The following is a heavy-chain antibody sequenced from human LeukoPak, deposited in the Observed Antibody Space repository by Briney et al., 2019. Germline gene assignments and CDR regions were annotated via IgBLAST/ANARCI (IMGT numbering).Heavy chain of an antibody. D-gene: IGHD3-3*01. J-gene: IGHJ4*02. CDR3: AKRADDFWSGHTVDY. Sequence: GGSLRLSCAASGFTFSSYAMSWVRQAPGKGLEWVSAISGSVGSTYYADSVKGRFTIARDNSKNTLYLQMNSLRAEDTAVYYCAKRADDFWSGHTVDYWGQGTLVTVSS. V-gene: IGHV3-23*01. CDR1: GFTFSSYA. CDR2: ISGSVGST.